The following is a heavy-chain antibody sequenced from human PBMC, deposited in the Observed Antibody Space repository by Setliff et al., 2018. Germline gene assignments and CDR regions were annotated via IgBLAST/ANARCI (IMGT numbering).Heavy chain of an antibody. Sequence: SETLSLTCTVSDDSISSRHYYWSWIRQPAGKGLEWLGQIYTSWSTNYNPSLEGRATLSIDASKRQFSLKLSSVTAADTAVYYCARPPRGGRWYFDLWGRGTLVTVSS. CDR1: DDSISSRHYY. CDR2: IYTSWST. V-gene: IGHV4-61*09. J-gene: IGHJ2*01. D-gene: IGHD3-16*01. CDR3: ARPPRGGRWYFDL.